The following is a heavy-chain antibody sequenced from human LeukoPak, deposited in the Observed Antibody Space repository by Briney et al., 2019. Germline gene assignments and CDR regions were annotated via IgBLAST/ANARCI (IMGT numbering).Heavy chain of an antibody. V-gene: IGHV4-61*02. Sequence: SETLSLTCTVSGGSISSGSYYWSWIRQPAGKGLEWIGRIYTSGSTNYNPSLKSRVTMSVDTSKNQFSLKLSSVTAADTAVYYCARDGGGYANYWGQGTLVTVSS. CDR2: IYTSGST. CDR3: ARDGGGYANY. D-gene: IGHD2-8*01. CDR1: GGSISSGSYY. J-gene: IGHJ4*02.